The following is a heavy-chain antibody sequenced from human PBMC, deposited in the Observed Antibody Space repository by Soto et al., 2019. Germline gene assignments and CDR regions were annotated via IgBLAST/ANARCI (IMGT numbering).Heavy chain of an antibody. Sequence: QAQLVQSGAEVKKPGASVKVSCKASGYMFRSYYISWVRQAPGQGLEWMGWISAYNGDTKYAQNFQGRVTMTTDTSTSEACMVLRSLRYDDTAVYDCASDWANAFDIWGQGTMVTVSS. CDR2: ISAYNGDT. D-gene: IGHD3-16*01. V-gene: IGHV1-18*01. CDR3: ASDWANAFDI. CDR1: GYMFRSYY. J-gene: IGHJ3*02.